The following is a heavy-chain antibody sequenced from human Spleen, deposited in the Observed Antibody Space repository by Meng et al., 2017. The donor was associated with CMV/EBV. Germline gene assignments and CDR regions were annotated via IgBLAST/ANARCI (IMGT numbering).Heavy chain of an antibody. CDR3: AGSAFFYVSWFDP. CDR1: DSVSSNTVA. V-gene: IGHV6-1*01. Sequence: DSVSSNTVAWNWIRQSPSRGLGWLGRAYYRSGWYNDYAVSVKSRITINPDTSKNQFSLHLDSVTPEDTAVYYCAGSAFFYVSWFDPWGQGTLVTVSS. D-gene: IGHD3-10*01. J-gene: IGHJ5*02. CDR2: AYYRSGWYN.